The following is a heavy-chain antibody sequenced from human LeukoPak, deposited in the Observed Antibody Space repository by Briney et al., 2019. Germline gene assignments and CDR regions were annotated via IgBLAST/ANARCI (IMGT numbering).Heavy chain of an antibody. D-gene: IGHD4-17*01. CDR1: GGSISSGDYY. CDR2: IYYSGST. Sequence: SQTLSLTCTVSGGSISSGDYYWSWIRQPPGKGLEWIGYIYYSGSTNYNPSLKSRVTISVDTSKNQFSLKLSSVTAADTAVYYCARVAWDYGVGFDPWGQGTLVTVSS. J-gene: IGHJ5*02. V-gene: IGHV4-61*08. CDR3: ARVAWDYGVGFDP.